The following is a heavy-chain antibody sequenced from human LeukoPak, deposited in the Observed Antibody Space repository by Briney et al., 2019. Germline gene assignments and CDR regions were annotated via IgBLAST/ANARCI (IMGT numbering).Heavy chain of an antibody. J-gene: IGHJ6*02. CDR1: GFIFSTYW. CDR2: IKEDGSEK. V-gene: IGHV3-7*01. CDR3: ARDISWFGGTFYSFGMDV. Sequence: PGGSLRLSCAASGFIFSTYWMTWVRQVPGKGLEWVANIKEDGSEKNYVDSVKGRFTISRDNAENSLYLQMNSLRAEDTAVYYCARDISWFGGTFYSFGMDVWGLGTPVTVSS. D-gene: IGHD3-10*01.